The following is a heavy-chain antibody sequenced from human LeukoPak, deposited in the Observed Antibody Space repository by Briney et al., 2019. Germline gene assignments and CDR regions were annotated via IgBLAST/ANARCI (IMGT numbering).Heavy chain of an antibody. CDR3: ARAAYDSNGFTANHDY. D-gene: IGHD3-22*01. Sequence: GGSLRLSCAASGFTFSSYSMSWVRQAPGKGLEWVSVLYSDGTTYYADSVKGRFTISRDNSENTLYLQMNNLRAEDTAFYYCARAAYDSNGFTANHDYWGQGTLVTVSS. V-gene: IGHV3-53*01. CDR1: GFTFSSYS. CDR2: LYSDGTT. J-gene: IGHJ4*02.